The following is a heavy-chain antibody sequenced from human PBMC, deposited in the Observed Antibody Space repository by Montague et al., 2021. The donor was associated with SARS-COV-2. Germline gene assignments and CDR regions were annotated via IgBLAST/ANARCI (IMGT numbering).Heavy chain of an antibody. V-gene: IGHV4-61*01. CDR1: GGSVSGGSFY. Sequence: SETLSLTCTVSGGSVSGGSFYWSWIRQPPGKGLELIGYIYYTGSSNYXXXLKSRVTISVDTTKNQFSLKLSSVTAADTAVYYCASLRGSAEILTAFQGVSYFYGTDVWGQGTTVTVSS. J-gene: IGHJ6*02. CDR3: ASLRGSAEILTAFQGVSYFYGTDV. D-gene: IGHD3-9*01. CDR2: IYYTGSS.